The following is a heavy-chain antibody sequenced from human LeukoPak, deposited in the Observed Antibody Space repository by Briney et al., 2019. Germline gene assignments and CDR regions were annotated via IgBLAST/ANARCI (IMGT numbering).Heavy chain of an antibody. J-gene: IGHJ2*01. Sequence: GASVKVSCKASGGTFSSYAISWVRQAPGQGLEWMGGIIPIFGTANYAQKFQGRVTITTDESTSTAYMELSSLRSEDTAVYHCASGAWGNWYFDLWGRGTLVTVSS. CDR3: ASGAWGNWYFDL. D-gene: IGHD7-27*01. V-gene: IGHV1-69*05. CDR2: IIPIFGTA. CDR1: GGTFSSYA.